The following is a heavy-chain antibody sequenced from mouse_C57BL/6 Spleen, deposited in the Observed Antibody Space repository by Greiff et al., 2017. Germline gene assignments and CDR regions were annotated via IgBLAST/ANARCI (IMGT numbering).Heavy chain of an antibody. CDR1: GYTFTSYG. V-gene: IGHV1-81*01. CDR3: ARWDYDLYYFDY. D-gene: IGHD2-4*01. Sequence: QVQLQQSGAELARPGASVKLSCKASGYTFTSYGISWVKQRTGQGLEWIGEIYPRSGNTYYNEKFKGKATLTADKSSSTAYMELRSLTSEDSAVYFCARWDYDLYYFDYWGQGTTLTVSS. CDR2: IYPRSGNT. J-gene: IGHJ2*01.